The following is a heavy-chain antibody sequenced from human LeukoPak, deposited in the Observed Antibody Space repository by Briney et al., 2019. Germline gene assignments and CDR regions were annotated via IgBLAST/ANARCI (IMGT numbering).Heavy chain of an antibody. CDR1: GFTFSDYY. J-gene: IGHJ6*02. CDR2: ISSSGSTI. D-gene: IGHD2-15*01. Sequence: GGSLRLSCAASGFTFSDYYMSWIRQAPGKGLEWVSYISSSGSTIYYADSVKGRFTISRDNAQNSLYLQMNSLRAEDTAVHYCARAYCSGGSCYYGMDVWGQGTTVTVSS. V-gene: IGHV3-11*01. CDR3: ARAYCSGGSCYYGMDV.